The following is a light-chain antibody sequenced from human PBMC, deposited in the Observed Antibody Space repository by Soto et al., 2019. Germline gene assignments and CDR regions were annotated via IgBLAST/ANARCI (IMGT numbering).Light chain of an antibody. CDR3: QHYNSYSWT. CDR1: QSVSSW. J-gene: IGKJ1*01. CDR2: DVS. V-gene: IGKV1-5*01. Sequence: DIQMTQSPSTLSASVGDRVTITCRATQSVSSWLAWYQQKPGKAPNLLIYDVSSLESGVPSRFSGSGSGTDFTLTISSLQPDDFATYYCQHYNSYSWTFGQGTKVDI.